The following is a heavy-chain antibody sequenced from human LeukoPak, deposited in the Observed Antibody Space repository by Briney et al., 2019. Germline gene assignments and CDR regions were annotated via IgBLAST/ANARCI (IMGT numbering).Heavy chain of an antibody. J-gene: IGHJ4*02. D-gene: IGHD6-19*01. Sequence: PGGSLRLSCAASGFTFDDYAMHWVRQAPGKGLEWVSGISWNSGSIGYADSVKGRFTISRDNAKNSLYLQMNSLRAEDTAVYYCAKGWVAVAGTGRFADYWGQGTLVTVSS. V-gene: IGHV3-9*01. CDR1: GFTFDDYA. CDR2: ISWNSGSI. CDR3: AKGWVAVAGTGRFADY.